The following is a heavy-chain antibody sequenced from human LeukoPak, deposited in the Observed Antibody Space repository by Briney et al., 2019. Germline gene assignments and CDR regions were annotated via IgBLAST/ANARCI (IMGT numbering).Heavy chain of an antibody. Sequence: SETLSLTCTVSGGSISSGGYCWSWIRQHPGKGLEWIGYIYYSGSTYYNPSLKSRVTISVDTSKNQFSLKLSSVTAADTAVYYCARSIIVVGSAFDIWGQGTMVTVSS. CDR1: GGSISSGGYC. V-gene: IGHV4-31*03. CDR3: ARSIIVVGSAFDI. D-gene: IGHD2-15*01. CDR2: IYYSGST. J-gene: IGHJ3*02.